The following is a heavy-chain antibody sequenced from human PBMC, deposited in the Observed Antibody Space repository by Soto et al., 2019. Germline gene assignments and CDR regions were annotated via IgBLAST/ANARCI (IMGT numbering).Heavy chain of an antibody. D-gene: IGHD2-15*01. Sequence: EVQLVESGGGLVQPGGSLRLSCAASEFTFSGYWMHWVRQAPGKGLVWVSRIDSDGSSSSYADSVKGRFTISRDNAKNTLYLQMNSLRAEDTAVYYCGRDPRYCSGGSCYNYYYVMDVWGQGTTVTVSS. CDR2: IDSDGSSS. V-gene: IGHV3-74*01. CDR1: EFTFSGYW. CDR3: GRDPRYCSGGSCYNYYYVMDV. J-gene: IGHJ6*02.